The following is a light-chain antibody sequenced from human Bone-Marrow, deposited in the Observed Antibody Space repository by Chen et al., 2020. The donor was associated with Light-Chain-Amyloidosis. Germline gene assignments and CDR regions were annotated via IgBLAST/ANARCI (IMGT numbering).Light chain of an antibody. Sequence: QSVLTQSPSVSGAPGQTVIISCPGSSSNFGAGYDVHWYQQIPGTAPKLLIYGDTNRPSGVPDRFSGFKSGTSAYLAIAGLQAEDEAHYFCQSYDSSLSGVVFGGGAKLTVL. V-gene: IGLV1-40*01. CDR3: QSYDSSLSGVV. CDR1: SSNFGAGYD. CDR2: GDT. J-gene: IGLJ2*01.